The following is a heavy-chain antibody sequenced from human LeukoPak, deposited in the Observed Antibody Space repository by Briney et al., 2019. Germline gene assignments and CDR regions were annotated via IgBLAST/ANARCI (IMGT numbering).Heavy chain of an antibody. CDR3: XXDXXFGYCSGGSCYGWFDP. D-gene: IGHD2-15*01. J-gene: IGHJ5*02. CDR1: GFTFSSYA. Sequence: GGSLRLSCAASGFTFSSYAMSWVRQAPGKGLEWVSAISGSGGSTYYADSVKGRFTISRDNSKNTLYLQMNSLRAEDTAVYYCXXDXXFGYCSGGSCYGWFDPWGQGTLVTVSS. CDR2: ISGSGGST. V-gene: IGHV3-23*01.